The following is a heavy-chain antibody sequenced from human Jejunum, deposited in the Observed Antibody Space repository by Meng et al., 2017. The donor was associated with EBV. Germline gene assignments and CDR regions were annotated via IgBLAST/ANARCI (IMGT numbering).Heavy chain of an antibody. CDR2: ISHSGTT. CDR3: ARYGKCSGNSFYCFDP. CDR1: GWSFSDYY. Sequence: QGQLQQLGAGLLKPSETLSLTCCVYGWSFSDYYWTWIRQPPGKGLEWIGEISHSGTTKYNPSLKSRVTISLDTSNNQFSLNLNSVTAADTALYYCARYGKCSGNSFYCFDPWGQGTLVTVSS. J-gene: IGHJ5*02. D-gene: IGHD4-23*01. V-gene: IGHV4-34*01.